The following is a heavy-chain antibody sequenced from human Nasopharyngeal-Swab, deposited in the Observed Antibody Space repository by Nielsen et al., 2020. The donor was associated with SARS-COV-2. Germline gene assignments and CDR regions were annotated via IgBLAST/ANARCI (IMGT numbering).Heavy chain of an antibody. CDR1: GFTFSNYE. V-gene: IGHV3-48*03. CDR2: IGGGGSPI. J-gene: IGHJ5*02. D-gene: IGHD2-8*02. CDR3: VRASRAWS. Sequence: GESLKISCAASGFTFSNYELNWVRHAPGKGLDCFSYIGGGGSPIYYADSVKGLFTISRDNAEKSTYLQMISLRAEDTAVYYCVRASRAWSWGQGTLLTVSS.